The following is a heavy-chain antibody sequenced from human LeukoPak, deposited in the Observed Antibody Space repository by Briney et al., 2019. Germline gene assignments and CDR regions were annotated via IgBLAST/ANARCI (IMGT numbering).Heavy chain of an antibody. CDR2: IYYSGST. CDR3: ARHLYEYQWLLLFDY. CDR1: GGSISSSSYY. Sequence: SETLSLTCTVSGGSISSSSYYWGWIRQPPGEGLEWIGSIYYSGSTYYNPSLKSRVTISVDTSKNQFSLRLTSVTAADTAVYYCARHLYEYQWLLLFDYWGQGTLVTVSS. J-gene: IGHJ4*02. V-gene: IGHV4-39*07. D-gene: IGHD6-19*01.